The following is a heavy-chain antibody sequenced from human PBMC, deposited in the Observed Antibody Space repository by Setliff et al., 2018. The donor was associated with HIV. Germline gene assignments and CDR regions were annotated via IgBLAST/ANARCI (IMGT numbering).Heavy chain of an antibody. V-gene: IGHV4-39*07. CDR1: GGSLSSTTYY. CDR2: IDYSGNT. CDR3: ERPGPVWFGEPPYYFDS. J-gene: IGHJ4*02. D-gene: IGHD3-10*01. Sequence: PSETLSLTCTVSGGSLSSTTYYWGWIRQPPGKGLEWIGIIDYSGNTYYNPSLKSRITISVDTSKNQFSLKLSSVTAADTAVYYCERPGPVWFGEPPYYFDSWGRGTLVTVSS.